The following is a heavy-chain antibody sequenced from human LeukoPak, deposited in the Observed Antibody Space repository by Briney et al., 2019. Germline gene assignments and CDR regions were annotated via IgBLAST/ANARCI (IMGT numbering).Heavy chain of an antibody. CDR3: ARDVSGYGHFDY. J-gene: IGHJ4*02. V-gene: IGHV4-31*03. Sequence: PSETLSLTCTVSGGSINSGGHYWSWIRQYPGKGLEWIGYIYYSGNTYYNPSLRSRIIMSVDTSRNQFSLRVNSVTAADTAMYHCARDVSGYGHFDYWGQGTLVTASS. CDR1: GGSINSGGHY. D-gene: IGHD5-12*01. CDR2: IYYSGNT.